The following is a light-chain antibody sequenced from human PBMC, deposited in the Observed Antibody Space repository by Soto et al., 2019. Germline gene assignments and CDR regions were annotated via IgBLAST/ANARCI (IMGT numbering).Light chain of an antibody. V-gene: IGKV1-39*01. CDR2: AAS. CDR1: QSISSY. J-gene: IGKJ4*01. CDR3: QQSYSTPLT. Sequence: DIQMTQSPSSLSASVGDRVTITCRASQSISSYLNWYQQKPGKATKLLIYAASSLHSGFPSRFSGSGSGTDFTLTISSLQPEDFATYYCQQSYSTPLTFGGGTKVEIK.